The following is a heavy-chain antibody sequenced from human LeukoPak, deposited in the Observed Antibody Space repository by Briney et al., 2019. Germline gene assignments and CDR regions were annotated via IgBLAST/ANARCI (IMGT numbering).Heavy chain of an antibody. J-gene: IGHJ4*02. CDR3: ASGAIGTQFDY. V-gene: IGHV4-4*07. CDR1: GGSISSYY. D-gene: IGHD4/OR15-4a*01. Sequence: SETLSLTCTVSGGSISSYYWSWIRQPAGKGLEWIRRIYTSGSTNYNPSLKSRVTISVDTSKNQFSLKLSSVTAADTAVYYCASGAIGTQFDYWGQGTLVTVSS. CDR2: IYTSGST.